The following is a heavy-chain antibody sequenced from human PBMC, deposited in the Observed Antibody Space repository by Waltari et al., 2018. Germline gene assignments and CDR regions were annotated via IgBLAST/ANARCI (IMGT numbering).Heavy chain of an antibody. CDR2: ISSSGSTI. CDR3: ARVSSSPWGDY. J-gene: IGHJ4*02. CDR1: GFTFSSYE. Sequence: EVQLVESGGGLVQPGGSLRLSCAASGFTFSSYEMNWVRQAPGKGLEWVSYISSSGSTIYYADSVKGRFTISRDNAKNSLYLQMNSLRAEDTAVYYCARVSSSPWGDYWGQGTLVTVSS. V-gene: IGHV3-48*03. D-gene: IGHD3-16*01.